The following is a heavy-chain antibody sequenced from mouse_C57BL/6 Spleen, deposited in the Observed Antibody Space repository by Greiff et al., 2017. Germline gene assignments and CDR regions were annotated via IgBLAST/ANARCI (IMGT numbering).Heavy chain of an antibody. CDR3: ARGLRPVYYYAMDY. D-gene: IGHD2-4*01. CDR2: INPNNGGT. Sequence: EVQLQQSGPELVKPGASVKIPCKASGYTFTDYNMDWVKQSHGQSLEWIGDINPNNGGTIYNQKFKGKATLTVDKSSSTAYMELRSLTSEDTAVDYCARGLRPVYYYAMDYWGQGTSVTVSS. CDR1: GYTFTDYN. V-gene: IGHV1-18*01. J-gene: IGHJ4*01.